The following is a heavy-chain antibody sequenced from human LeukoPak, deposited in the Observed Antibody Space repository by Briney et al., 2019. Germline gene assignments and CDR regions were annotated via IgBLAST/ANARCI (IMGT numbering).Heavy chain of an antibody. CDR2: ISWNSGSI. D-gene: IGHD6-19*01. Sequence: GGSLRLSCAASGFTFDDYAMHWVRQAPGKGLEWVSGISWNSGSIGYADSVKGRFTISRDNAKNSLYLQMNSLRAEDTALYYCAKTAVGIAVAAPFDYWGQGTLVAVSS. V-gene: IGHV3-9*01. J-gene: IGHJ4*02. CDR1: GFTFDDYA. CDR3: AKTAVGIAVAAPFDY.